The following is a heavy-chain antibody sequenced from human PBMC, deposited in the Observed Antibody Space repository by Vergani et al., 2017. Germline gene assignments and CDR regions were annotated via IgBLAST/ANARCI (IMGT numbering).Heavy chain of an antibody. Sequence: QVQLHQWGAGLLKTSETLSLTCAVSGAAFNSYQWTWFRQSPGRGLEWIGEIDDKGKSICNPTLKSRVTISVDNSKRHFSLHVTSVTAADSAMYYCVRRDFWVGPRTFDFWGAGTPVTVSS. CDR1: GAAFNSYQ. J-gene: IGHJ3*01. V-gene: IGHV4-34*01. D-gene: IGHD3-3*01. CDR2: IDDKGKS. CDR3: VRRDFWVGPRTFDF.